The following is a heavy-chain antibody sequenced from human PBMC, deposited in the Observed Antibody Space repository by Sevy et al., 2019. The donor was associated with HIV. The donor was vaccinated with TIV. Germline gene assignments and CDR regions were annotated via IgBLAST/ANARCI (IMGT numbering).Heavy chain of an antibody. J-gene: IGHJ4*02. Sequence: GGSLRLSCAASGFTFSSYAMSWVRQAPGKGLEWVSAISGSGGSTYYADSVKGRFTISRDNSKNTLYLQMNSLRAEDTAVYYCAKDQFTLAAAGTNFDYWGQGTLVTVSS. CDR1: GFTFSSYA. V-gene: IGHV3-23*01. CDR3: AKDQFTLAAAGTNFDY. CDR2: ISGSGGST. D-gene: IGHD6-13*01.